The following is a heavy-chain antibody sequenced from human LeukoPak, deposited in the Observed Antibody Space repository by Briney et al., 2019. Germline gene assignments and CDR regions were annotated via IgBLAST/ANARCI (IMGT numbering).Heavy chain of an antibody. CDR3: ARDAGYYYDSSGYLY. D-gene: IGHD3-22*01. V-gene: IGHV3-7*01. CDR1: GFTFSSYW. J-gene: IGHJ4*02. Sequence: GGSLRLSCAASGFTFSSYWMSWVRQAPGKGLEWVANIKQDGSEKYYVDSVKGRFAISRDNAKNSLYLQMNSLRAEDTAVYYCARDAGYYYDSSGYLYWGQGTLDTVSS. CDR2: IKQDGSEK.